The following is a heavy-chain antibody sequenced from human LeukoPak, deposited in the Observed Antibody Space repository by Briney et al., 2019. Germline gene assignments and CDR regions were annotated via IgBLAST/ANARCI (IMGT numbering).Heavy chain of an antibody. D-gene: IGHD3-10*01. Sequence: SETLSLTCTVSGGSISSSSYYWGWIRQPPGKGLEWIGSIYYSGSTYYNPSLKSRVTISVDTSKNQFSLKLSSVTAADTAVYYCARLGSNPTPNWFDPWGQGTLVTVSS. CDR2: IYYSGST. J-gene: IGHJ5*02. CDR3: ARLGSNPTPNWFDP. V-gene: IGHV4-39*01. CDR1: GGSISSSSYY.